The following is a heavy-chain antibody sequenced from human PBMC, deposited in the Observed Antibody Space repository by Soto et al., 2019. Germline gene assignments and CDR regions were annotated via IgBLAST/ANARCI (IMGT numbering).Heavy chain of an antibody. Sequence: EVQLLESGGGLVQPGGSLRLSCAASGFTFSNYAMSWVRQAPGKGLEWVSASSGNGGSTYYADSVKGRFTISSDNYQTTLYLQMNSLRAEDTAVYYCAIPSGLTVTGPDYWGQGTLVTVSS. V-gene: IGHV3-23*01. CDR3: AIPSGLTVTGPDY. CDR2: SSGNGGST. J-gene: IGHJ4*02. CDR1: GFTFSNYA. D-gene: IGHD6-19*01.